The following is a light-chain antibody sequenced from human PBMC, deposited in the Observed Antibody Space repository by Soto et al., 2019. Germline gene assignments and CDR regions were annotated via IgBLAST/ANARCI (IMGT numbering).Light chain of an antibody. CDR3: CSYAGSSTFEV. CDR2: EVS. V-gene: IGLV2-23*02. Sequence: QSVLTQPASVSGSPGQSITISCTGTSSDVGSYNLVSWYQQHPGKAPKLMIYEVSKRPSGVSNRFSGSKSGNTASLTISGLQAEDEADDYCCSYAGSSTFEVFGTGTKVTVL. CDR1: SSDVGSYNL. J-gene: IGLJ1*01.